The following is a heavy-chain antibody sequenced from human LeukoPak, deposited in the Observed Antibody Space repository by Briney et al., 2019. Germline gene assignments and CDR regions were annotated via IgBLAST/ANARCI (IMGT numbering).Heavy chain of an antibody. CDR1: GFTLSSYA. CDR2: IGGSGGST. CDR3: AKGPTVGAVAGPDFEY. Sequence: GGSLRLSCAASGFTLSSYAMNWVRQAPGKGLEWVSSIGGSGGSTYYADSVKGRFTISRDKSKNTLHLQMNSLRAEDTAIYYRAKGPTVGAVAGPDFEYWGQGTLVTVSS. J-gene: IGHJ4*02. V-gene: IGHV3-23*01. D-gene: IGHD6-19*01.